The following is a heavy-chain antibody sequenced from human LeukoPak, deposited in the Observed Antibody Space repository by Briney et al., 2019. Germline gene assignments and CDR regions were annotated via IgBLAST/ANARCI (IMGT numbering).Heavy chain of an antibody. CDR2: ISGSGGST. D-gene: IGHD5-12*01. V-gene: IGHV3-23*01. Sequence: TGGSLRLSCAASGFTFSSYAMSWVRQAPGKGLEWVSAISGSGGSTYYADSVKGRFTISRDNSKNTLYLQMNSLRAEDTAVYYCAKDWDSGYVLNWFDPWGQGTLVTVSS. CDR3: AKDWDSGYVLNWFDP. CDR1: GFTFSSYA. J-gene: IGHJ5*02.